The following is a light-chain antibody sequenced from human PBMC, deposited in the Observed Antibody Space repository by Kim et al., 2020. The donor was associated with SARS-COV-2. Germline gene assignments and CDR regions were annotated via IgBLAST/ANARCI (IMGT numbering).Light chain of an antibody. CDR3: SAWDISLNAWV. J-gene: IGLJ3*02. CDR2: RDN. CDR1: SNNVGNQG. V-gene: IGLV10-54*01. Sequence: QAGLTQPPSVSKGLRQTATLTCTGNSNNVGNQGAAWLQQHQGHPPKLLSYRDNDRPSGISERLSASRSGNTASLTISGLQPEDEADYYCSAWDISLNAWVFGGGTKLTVL.